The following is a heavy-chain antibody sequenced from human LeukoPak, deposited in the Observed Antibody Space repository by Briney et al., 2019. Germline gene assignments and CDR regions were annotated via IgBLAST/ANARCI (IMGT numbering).Heavy chain of an antibody. Sequence: SETLSLTCTVSGGSISSGSYYWSWIRQPAGKGLEWIGRIYTSGSTNYNPSPKSRVTMSVDTSKNQFSLKLSSVTAADTAVYYCARDGPSIVGAPLFDYWGQGTLVTVSS. CDR1: GGSISSGSYY. CDR3: ARDGPSIVGAPLFDY. D-gene: IGHD1-26*01. V-gene: IGHV4-61*02. CDR2: IYTSGST. J-gene: IGHJ4*02.